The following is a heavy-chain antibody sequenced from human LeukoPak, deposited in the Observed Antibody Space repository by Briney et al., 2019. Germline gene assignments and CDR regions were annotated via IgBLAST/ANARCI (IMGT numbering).Heavy chain of an antibody. D-gene: IGHD3-22*01. CDR2: IYYSGST. V-gene: IGHV4-61*01. CDR3: ATTNYDSRNFDY. CDR1: GGSISSSSYY. Sequence: SETLSLTCTVSGGSISSSSYYWSWIRQPPGKGLEWIGYIYYSGSTNYNPSLKSRVTISVDTSKNQFSLKLSSVTAADTAVYYCATTNYDSRNFDYWGQGTLVTVSS. J-gene: IGHJ4*02.